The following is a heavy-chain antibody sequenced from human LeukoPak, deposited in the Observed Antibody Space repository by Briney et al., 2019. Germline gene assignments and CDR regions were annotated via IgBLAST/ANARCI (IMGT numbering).Heavy chain of an antibody. Sequence: GGSLRLSCEASGFTFSNYAMSGVRQAPGKGLEWVSVISGSGSSTYYADSVKGRFTISRDNSKNTLYLQMNSLRVEDTAVYFCAKDLFYSTSWYVGCFYYWGQGTLVTVSS. V-gene: IGHV3-23*01. CDR1: GFTFSNYA. J-gene: IGHJ4*02. CDR3: AKDLFYSTSWYVGCFYY. CDR2: ISGSGSST. D-gene: IGHD6-13*01.